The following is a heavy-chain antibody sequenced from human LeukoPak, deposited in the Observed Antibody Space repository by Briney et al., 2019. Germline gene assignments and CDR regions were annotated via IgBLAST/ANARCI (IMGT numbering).Heavy chain of an antibody. V-gene: IGHV3-21*01. D-gene: IGHD2-15*01. J-gene: IGHJ4*02. CDR2: ITSGTTYI. CDR3: ASRSSVAASGPG. CDR1: GFTFSDYN. Sequence: GGSLRLSCAASGFTFSDYNMNWVRQSPEKGLEWVSSITSGTTYIYYADSVRGRFTISRDNAKNSLYLQMSSLRAEDTALYYCASRSSVAASGPGWGQGTLVTVSS.